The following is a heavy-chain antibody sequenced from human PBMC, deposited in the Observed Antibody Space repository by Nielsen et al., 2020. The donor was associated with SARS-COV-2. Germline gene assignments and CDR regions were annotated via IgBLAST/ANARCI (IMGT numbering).Heavy chain of an antibody. CDR3: ARGGSRGDMDV. V-gene: IGHV3-11*05. J-gene: IGHJ6*02. CDR2: LSDESGYR. Sequence: GGSLRLSCTASGFTFSDYYMAWIRQAPGRGLEWVSYLSDESGYRVTADSWKGRFTISRDNDNNSVYLQMNSLRVEDTAVYYCARGGSRGDMDVWGHGATVTVSS. D-gene: IGHD3-16*01. CDR1: GFTFSDYY.